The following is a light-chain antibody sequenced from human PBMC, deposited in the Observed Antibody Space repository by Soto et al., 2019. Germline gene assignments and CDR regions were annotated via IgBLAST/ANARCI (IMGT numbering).Light chain of an antibody. CDR1: QNINSN. Sequence: EVVMTQSPDTLSVSPGERATLSCRASQNINSNLAWSRKKPGQAPRLLIYGSSTRVTGIPARFSGGRSGTEFTFTISSLPSEDFAVYSCQQYHAWPLTFGGGTKVEIK. CDR3: QQYHAWPLT. CDR2: GSS. V-gene: IGKV3-15*01. J-gene: IGKJ4*01.